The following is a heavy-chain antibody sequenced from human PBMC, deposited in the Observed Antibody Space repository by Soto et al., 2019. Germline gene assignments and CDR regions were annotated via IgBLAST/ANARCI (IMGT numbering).Heavy chain of an antibody. V-gene: IGHV3-15*07. D-gene: IGHD6-19*01. CDR1: GFTFSNAW. CDR3: TAGIAVAGTGTFDY. J-gene: IGHJ4*02. Sequence: GGSLRLSCAASGFTFSNAWMNWVRQAPGKGLGWVGRIKSKTDGGTTDYAAPVKGRFTISRDDSKNTLYLQMNSLKTEDTAVYYCTAGIAVAGTGTFDYWGQGTLVTVSS. CDR2: IKSKTDGGTT.